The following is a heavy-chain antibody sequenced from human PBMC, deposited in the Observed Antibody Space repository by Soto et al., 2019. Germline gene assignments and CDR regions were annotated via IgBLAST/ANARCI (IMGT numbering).Heavy chain of an antibody. CDR3: AHHYSSSSLDY. D-gene: IGHD6-6*01. CDR2: IYWDDDK. V-gene: IGHV2-5*02. J-gene: IGHJ4*02. CDR1: GFSLSTSGVG. Sequence: QITLKESGPTLVKPTQTLTLTCTFSGFSLSTSGVGVGWIRQPPGKALEWLALIYWDDDKRYSPSLKSRLTXTRXTSKNQVVLTMTNMDPVDTATYYCAHHYSSSSLDYWGQGTLVTVSS.